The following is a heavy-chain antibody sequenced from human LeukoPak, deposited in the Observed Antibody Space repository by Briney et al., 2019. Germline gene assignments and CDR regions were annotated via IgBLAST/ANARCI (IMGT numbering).Heavy chain of an antibody. CDR1: GFTFSSYA. Sequence: SGGSLRLSCAASGFTFSSYAMSWVRQAPGKGLEWVANIKQDGSEKYYVDSVKGRFTISRDNAKNSLYLQMNSLRAEDTAVYYCARERCSSTSCYLSAYYYGMDVWGQGTTVTVSS. V-gene: IGHV3-7*01. CDR3: ARERCSSTSCYLSAYYYGMDV. CDR2: IKQDGSEK. D-gene: IGHD2-2*01. J-gene: IGHJ6*02.